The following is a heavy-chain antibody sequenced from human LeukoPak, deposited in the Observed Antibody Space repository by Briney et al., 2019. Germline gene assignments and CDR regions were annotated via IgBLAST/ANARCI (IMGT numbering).Heavy chain of an antibody. Sequence: GESLKISCKGSGYSFTSHWIAWVRQMPGKGLEWMGIIYPDDSDTRYSPSFQGQVTISVDKSINTAYVQWSSLKASDTAMYYCARTVVTANIDADHFQHWGQGTLVTVSS. V-gene: IGHV5-51*01. CDR1: GYSFTSHW. D-gene: IGHD2-21*02. CDR2: IYPDDSDT. J-gene: IGHJ1*01. CDR3: ARTVVTANIDADHFQH.